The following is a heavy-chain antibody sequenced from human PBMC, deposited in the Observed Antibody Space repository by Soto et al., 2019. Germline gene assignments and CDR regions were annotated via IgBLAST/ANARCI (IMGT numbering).Heavy chain of an antibody. CDR2: ISSNGGST. J-gene: IGHJ4*02. Sequence: GGSLRLSCAASGFTFSSYAMHWVRQAPGKGLEYVSVISSNGGSTYYANSVKGRFTISRDNSKNTLYLQMNSLRAEDTAVYYCARESGTMVRGVIIYWGQGTLVTVSS. V-gene: IGHV3-64*01. CDR3: ARESGTMVRGVIIY. D-gene: IGHD3-10*01. CDR1: GFTFSSYA.